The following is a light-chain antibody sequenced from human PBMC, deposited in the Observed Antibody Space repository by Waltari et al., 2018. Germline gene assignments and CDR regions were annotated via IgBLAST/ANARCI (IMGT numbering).Light chain of an antibody. CDR3: QHYLRLPVT. J-gene: IGKJ1*01. Sequence: EIALTQSPGTLSLSVGERATVSCRASERVSRALAWYQQKPGQAPRLLIYGASTRATGIPDRFSGSGSVTDFSLTISRLEPDDFAVYYCQHYLRLPVTFGQGTTVEI. CDR2: GAS. CDR1: ERVSRA. V-gene: IGKV3-20*01.